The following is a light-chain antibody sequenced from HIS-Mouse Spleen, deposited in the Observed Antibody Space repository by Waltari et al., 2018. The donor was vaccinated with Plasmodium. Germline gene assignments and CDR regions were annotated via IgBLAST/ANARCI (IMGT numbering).Light chain of an antibody. CDR3: QQYYSYLLT. J-gene: IGKJ4*01. CDR2: AAS. CDR1: QGISSY. V-gene: IGKV1-8*01. Sequence: AIRMTQSPSSFSASTGDRVTITCRASQGISSYLAWYQKKPGKAPKLLIYAASNLQSGVPSRFSGSGSGTDFTLTISCLQSEDFATYYCQQYYSYLLTFGGGTKVEIK.